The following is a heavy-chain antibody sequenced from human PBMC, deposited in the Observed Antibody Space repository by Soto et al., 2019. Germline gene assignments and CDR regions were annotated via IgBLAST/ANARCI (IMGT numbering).Heavy chain of an antibody. Sequence: PGGSLRFPCSASGFLFRKYGSAWIRSAPGKGVEWGSTIKLDGREKNYMAPVQGRFTISRDAAGDSMSMQTSRLRREDTAVYFCVRELDAYGSFDYWGRGTPVTVS. CDR1: GFLFRKYG. J-gene: IGHJ4*02. CDR3: VRELDAYGSFDY. CDR2: IKLDGREK. D-gene: IGHD4-17*01. V-gene: IGHV3-7*01.